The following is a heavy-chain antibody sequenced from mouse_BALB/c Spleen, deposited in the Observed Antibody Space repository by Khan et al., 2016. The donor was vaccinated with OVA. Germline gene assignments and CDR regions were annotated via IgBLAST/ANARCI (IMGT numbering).Heavy chain of an antibody. CDR3: TNRGSSSARLTY. V-gene: IGHV1-7*01. Sequence: QVQLQQSGAELAKPGASVKMSCKASGYTFTSYWMHWVKQRPGQGLEWIGYINPSTGYTEYNQRFKDKATLTADKSSSTAYMQLSSLTSEESAVSYYTNRGSSSARLTYWGQGTLVTVSA. J-gene: IGHJ3*01. CDR1: GYTFTSYW. D-gene: IGHD1-1*01. CDR2: INPSTGYT.